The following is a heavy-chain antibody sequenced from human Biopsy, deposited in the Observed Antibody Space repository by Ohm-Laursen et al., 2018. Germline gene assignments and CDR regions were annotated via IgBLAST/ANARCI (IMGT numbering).Heavy chain of an antibody. Sequence: GTLSLTCIVSGGSINNFYWSWIRQPPGQGLEWIGIIYYSGNTKYNPSLKSRVTISVDTFRNQFSLKLSSVTAADTAVYYCARVRVWADSEGAFDPWGQGTMVTVSS. CDR2: IYYSGNT. V-gene: IGHV4-59*01. J-gene: IGHJ3*01. CDR3: ARVRVWADSEGAFDP. D-gene: IGHD1-26*01. CDR1: GGSINNFY.